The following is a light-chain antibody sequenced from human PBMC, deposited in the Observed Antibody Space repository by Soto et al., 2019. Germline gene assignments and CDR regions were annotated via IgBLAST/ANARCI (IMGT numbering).Light chain of an antibody. J-gene: IGKJ4*01. CDR3: QQYASSPLT. CDR2: RAS. CDR1: QRVGRVF. Sequence: EIVLTQSPGTLSLSPGERATLACRARQRVGRVFLAWDHHKPGQAPRLLIHRASNRATGIPDRFSGSGSWTDFILTISMLEPEDFALYYCQQYASSPLTFGGVKKVELK. V-gene: IGKV3-20*01.